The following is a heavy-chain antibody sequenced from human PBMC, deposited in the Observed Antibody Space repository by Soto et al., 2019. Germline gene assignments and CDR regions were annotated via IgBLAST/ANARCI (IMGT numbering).Heavy chain of an antibody. CDR3: ARLYCYGGTCYSGYNGLDV. V-gene: IGHV3-21*01. CDR1: KFTFSNYS. Sequence: EVHLVDSGGGLVKPGGSLRLSCAASKFTFSNYSMNWVRQAPGKGLEWVSSISDSSYSSGPYTYYADSVKGRFTISRDNAKNSLYLQMNSLRAEDTAVYYCARLYCYGGTCYSGYNGLDVWGQGTTVTVSS. J-gene: IGHJ6*02. CDR2: ISDSSYSSGPYT. D-gene: IGHD2-15*01.